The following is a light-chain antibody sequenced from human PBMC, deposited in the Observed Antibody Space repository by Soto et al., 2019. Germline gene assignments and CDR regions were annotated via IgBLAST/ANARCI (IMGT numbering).Light chain of an antibody. Sequence: EIVLTQSPGTLSLSPGERATLSCRASQSVSSNYLAWYQQKPGQAPRLLIYGASSRVTGIPDRFSGSGSGTDFTLTXXXXXXXDFAVYYCQXXXXXXITFGG. V-gene: IGKV3-20*01. CDR1: QSVSSNY. CDR2: GAS. J-gene: IGKJ4*01. CDR3: QXXXXXXIT.